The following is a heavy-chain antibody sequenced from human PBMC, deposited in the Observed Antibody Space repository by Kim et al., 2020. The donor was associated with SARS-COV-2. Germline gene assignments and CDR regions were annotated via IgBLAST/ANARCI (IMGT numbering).Heavy chain of an antibody. D-gene: IGHD3-9*01. J-gene: IGHJ4*02. CDR1: GASIRSAGYY. CDR3: ARGNILTGHYEIDY. Sequence: SETLSLTCTVSGASIRSAGYYWSWIRQHPGKDLEWIGYIYYSGSTYYHPSLKSRVTISLDTSENQFSLKLRSVTAADTAVYYCARGNILTGHYEIDYWGQGTPVTVSS. CDR2: IYYSGST. V-gene: IGHV4-31*03.